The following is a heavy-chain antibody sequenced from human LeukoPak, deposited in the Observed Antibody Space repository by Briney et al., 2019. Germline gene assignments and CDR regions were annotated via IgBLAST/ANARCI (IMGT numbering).Heavy chain of an antibody. CDR1: GGSISSYY. J-gene: IGHJ4*02. D-gene: IGHD5-18*01. Sequence: SETLSLTCTVSGGSISSYYWSWIRQPPGKGLGWIGYIYYSGSTNYNPSLKSRVTISVDTSKNQFSLKLSSVTAADTAVYYCARETAITERAFDYWGQGTLVTVSS. V-gene: IGHV4-59*01. CDR2: IYYSGST. CDR3: ARETAITERAFDY.